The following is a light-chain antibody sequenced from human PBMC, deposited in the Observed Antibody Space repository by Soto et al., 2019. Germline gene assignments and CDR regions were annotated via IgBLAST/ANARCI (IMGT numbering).Light chain of an antibody. CDR1: QAISNY. CDR2: AAS. Sequence: DIHMTQSPSSLSASVGDGVTITCRASQAISNYLAWYQQKPGKVPKLLIYAASTLQSGVPSRFSGSGSGTDFTFTISSLQPEDVATYYCLKHNSPPFTFGPGTKVDIK. V-gene: IGKV1-27*01. CDR3: LKHNSPPFT. J-gene: IGKJ3*01.